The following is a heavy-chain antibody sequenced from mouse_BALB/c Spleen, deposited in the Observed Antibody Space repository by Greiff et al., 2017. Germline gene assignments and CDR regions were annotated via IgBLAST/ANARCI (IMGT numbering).Heavy chain of an antibody. CDR1: GYSFTGHF. CDR3: GRGDGNYGSWFAY. J-gene: IGHJ3*01. CDR2: INPYNGDT. D-gene: IGHD2-1*01. Sequence: SGYSFTGHFTNWVKQCHGKSLEWIGRINPYNGDTYYNQKFKGKATLTVDKSSSTAHMELLSLTSEESAVYYCGRGDGNYGSWFAYWGQGTLVTVSA. V-gene: IGHV1-37*01.